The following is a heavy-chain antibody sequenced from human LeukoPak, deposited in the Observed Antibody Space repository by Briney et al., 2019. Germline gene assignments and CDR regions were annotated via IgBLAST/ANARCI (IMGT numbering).Heavy chain of an antibody. D-gene: IGHD2-8*02. CDR3: ARQPSLRVDYYYGMDV. CDR2: INHSGST. Sequence: SETLSLTCAVYGGSFSGYYWSWIRQPPGKGLEWIGEINHSGSTNYNPSLKSRVTISVDTSKNQFSLKLDSVTAADTAVYYCARQPSLRVDYYYGMDVWGQGTTVTVSS. J-gene: IGHJ6*02. CDR1: GGSFSGYY. V-gene: IGHV4-34*01.